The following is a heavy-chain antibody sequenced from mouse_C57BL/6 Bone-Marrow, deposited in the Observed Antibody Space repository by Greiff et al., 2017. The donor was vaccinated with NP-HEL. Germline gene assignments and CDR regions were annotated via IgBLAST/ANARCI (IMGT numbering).Heavy chain of an antibody. CDR2: IYPGSGNT. D-gene: IGHD1-1*01. V-gene: IGHV1-76*01. Sequence: QVQLQQSGAELVRPGASVKLSCKASGYTFTDYYINWVKQRPGQGLEWIARIYPGSGNTYYNEKFKGKATLTAEKSSSTAYMQLSSLTSEDSAVYFCASGSTVETYWGQGTLVTVSA. CDR3: ASGSTVETY. J-gene: IGHJ3*01. CDR1: GYTFTDYY.